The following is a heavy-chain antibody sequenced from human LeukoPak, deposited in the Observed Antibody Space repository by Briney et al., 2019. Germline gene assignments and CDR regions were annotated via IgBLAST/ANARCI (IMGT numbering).Heavy chain of an antibody. Sequence: GGSLRLSCAASGFTFSSYSMSWVRQTPEKGLEWVSAISGSSGGTYYADSVRGRFTVSRDNSKNTLYLQMNSLRAEDAAVYHCAKRAYSGYDYFDYWGQGTLVAVSS. CDR2: ISGSSGGT. V-gene: IGHV3-23*01. D-gene: IGHD5-12*01. CDR3: AKRAYSGYDYFDY. J-gene: IGHJ4*02. CDR1: GFTFSSYS.